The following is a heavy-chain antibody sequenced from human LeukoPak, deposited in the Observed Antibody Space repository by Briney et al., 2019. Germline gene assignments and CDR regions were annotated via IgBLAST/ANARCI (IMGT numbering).Heavy chain of an antibody. CDR2: IYVGGNT. D-gene: IGHD3-3*01. V-gene: IGHV4-39*01. J-gene: IGHJ1*01. Sequence: SETLSLTCTVSRASIRTPDYYWAWVRQPPGKGLEWIGSIYVGGNTYHNLSLRSRVSISADTSKNQFSLELTSVTAADTAVYYCVRLRGYNTGYHEYFDHWGQGTQVTVSS. CDR3: VRLRGYNTGYHEYFDH. CDR1: RASIRTPDYY.